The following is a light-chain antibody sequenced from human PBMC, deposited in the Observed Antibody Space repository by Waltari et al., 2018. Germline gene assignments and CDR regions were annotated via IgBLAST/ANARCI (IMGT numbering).Light chain of an antibody. Sequence: IQMTQSPSTLSAFVGDRVTITCRASQSVSSYLAWYQQKPAKAPKLLTYKTSVLETGVPPRFSGSGAGTEFTLTISYLQPDDFATYFCQQYNGHSTFGQGTKLEMK. CDR2: KTS. CDR3: QQYNGHST. CDR1: QSVSSY. V-gene: IGKV1-5*03. J-gene: IGKJ2*01.